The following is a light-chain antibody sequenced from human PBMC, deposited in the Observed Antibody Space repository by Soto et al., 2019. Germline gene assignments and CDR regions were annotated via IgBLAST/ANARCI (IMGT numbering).Light chain of an antibody. Sequence: DIQMTQSPSSLSASVGDRVTITCRASQGISNYLAWYQQKPGKVPKLLIYAASTLQSRVPSRFSGSGSGTDFTLPISSLQPEDVATYYCQKYNSAPWTFGQGTKLDIK. CDR2: AAS. CDR1: QGISNY. V-gene: IGKV1-27*01. J-gene: IGKJ1*01. CDR3: QKYNSAPWT.